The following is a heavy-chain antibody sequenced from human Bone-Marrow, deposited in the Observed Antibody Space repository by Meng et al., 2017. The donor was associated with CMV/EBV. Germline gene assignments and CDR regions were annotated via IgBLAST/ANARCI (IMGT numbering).Heavy chain of an antibody. D-gene: IGHD3-22*01. J-gene: IGHJ4*01. V-gene: IGHV1-69*02. CDR2: IIPILGIA. Sequence: SVKVSCKASGGTFSSYTISWVRQGPGQGLEWMGRIIPILGIANYAQKFQGRVTITADKSTSTAYMELSSLRSEDTAVYYCASFASSAPSDYWGHGRLVTVSS. CDR1: GGTFSSYT. CDR3: ASFASSAPSDY.